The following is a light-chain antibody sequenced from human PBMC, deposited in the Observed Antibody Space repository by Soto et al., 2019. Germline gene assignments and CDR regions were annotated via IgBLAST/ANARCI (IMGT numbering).Light chain of an antibody. CDR2: AAS. CDR1: QSISSY. Sequence: DIQMTQSPSSLSASVGDRVTITCRASQSISSYLNWYQQKPGKAPKLLIYAASSLQSGVPSRFSGSGSGTEFTLTISILQPEDFAAYYCQPSYSTLWTFGQGTKVDIK. V-gene: IGKV1-39*01. CDR3: QPSYSTLWT. J-gene: IGKJ1*01.